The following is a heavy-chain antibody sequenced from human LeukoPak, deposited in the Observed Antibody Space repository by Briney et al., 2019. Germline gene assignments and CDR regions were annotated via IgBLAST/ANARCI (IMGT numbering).Heavy chain of an antibody. CDR2: IRYDGSNK. V-gene: IGHV3-30*02. D-gene: IGHD6-25*01. CDR1: GFTFISYG. J-gene: IGHJ5*02. Sequence: GGSLRLSCAASGFTFISYGMHWVRQAPGKGLEWVAFIRYDGSNKYYADSVKGRFTISRDNSKDTLYLQMNSLRAEDTAVYYCANDPTPPKAGFDPWGQGTLVTVSS. CDR3: ANDPTPPKAGFDP.